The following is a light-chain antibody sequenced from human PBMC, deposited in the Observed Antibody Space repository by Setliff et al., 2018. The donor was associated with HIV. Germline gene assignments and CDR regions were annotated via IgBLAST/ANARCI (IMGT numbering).Light chain of an antibody. J-gene: IGLJ1*01. V-gene: IGLV2-8*01. Sequence: QSALAQPPSASGSLGQSVTISRTGTSSDVGGYNYVSWYQQHPGKAPKVMIYEVNQRPSGVPDRFSGSKSGNTASLTVSGLQAEDEADYYCSSKAGSNNYVFGTGTKVTVL. CDR2: EVN. CDR1: SSDVGGYNY. CDR3: SSKAGSNNYV.